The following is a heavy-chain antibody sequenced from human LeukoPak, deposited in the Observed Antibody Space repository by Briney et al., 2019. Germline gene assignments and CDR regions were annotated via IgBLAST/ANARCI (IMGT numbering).Heavy chain of an antibody. CDR1: GGSISSDF. V-gene: IGHV4-59*01. Sequence: SETLSLTCTASGGSISSDFWSWIRQPPGKGLEWIGYIYYSGSTNYNPSLKSRVTISIDTSKNQFSLKLSSVTAADTAVYYCARDFDPYGLDVWGQGTTVTVSS. CDR2: IYYSGST. J-gene: IGHJ6*02. CDR3: ARDFDPYGLDV.